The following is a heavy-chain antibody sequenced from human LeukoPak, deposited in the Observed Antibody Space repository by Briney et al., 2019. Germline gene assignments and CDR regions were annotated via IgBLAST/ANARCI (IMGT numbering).Heavy chain of an antibody. J-gene: IGHJ4*02. CDR2: INPNSGDT. V-gene: IGHV1-2*02. Sequence: GASVKVSCKAYGYTFTDYYMHWVRQAPGQGLEWMGWINPNSGDTNYAQKFQSRVTMTRDTSISTAYVELSRLRSDDTAVYYCAREGPIVGATHLVDYWGQGTLVTVSS. D-gene: IGHD1-26*01. CDR1: GYTFTDYY. CDR3: AREGPIVGATHLVDY.